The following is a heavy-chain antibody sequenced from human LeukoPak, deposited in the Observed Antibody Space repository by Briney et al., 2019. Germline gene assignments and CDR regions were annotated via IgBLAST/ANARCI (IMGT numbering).Heavy chain of an antibody. Sequence: TSETLSLTCAVYGGSFSGYYWTWIRQTPEKGLEWIGEMNPSGSTNYNPSLKSRVTISVDTSKNQFSLELSSVTAADTAVYYCARGRQDVTMIVVVMTAVSYYLDVWGKGPRSPSP. CDR2: MNPSGST. D-gene: IGHD3-22*01. V-gene: IGHV4-34*01. CDR3: ARGRQDVTMIVVVMTAVSYYLDV. J-gene: IGHJ6*03. CDR1: GGSFSGYY.